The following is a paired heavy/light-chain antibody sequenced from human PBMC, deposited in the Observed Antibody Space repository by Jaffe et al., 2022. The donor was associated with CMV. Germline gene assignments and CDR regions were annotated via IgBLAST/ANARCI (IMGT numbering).Light chain of an antibody. CDR2: GNS. J-gene: IGLJ2*01. Sequence: QSVLTQPPSVSGAPGQRVTISCTGSSSNIGAGYDVHWYQQLPGTAPKLLIYGNSNRPSGVPDRFSGSKSGTSASLAITGLQAEDEADYYCQSYDSSLSGPCIFGGGTKLTVL. CDR3: QSYDSSLSGPCI. CDR1: SSNIGAGYD. V-gene: IGLV1-40*01.
Heavy chain of an antibody. CDR2: ISAYNGNT. CDR1: GYTFTSYG. V-gene: IGHV1-18*01. D-gene: IGHD3-22*01. J-gene: IGHJ5*02. CDR3: ARGHYDSSGSYPITDGGWFDP. Sequence: QVQLVQSGAEVKKPGASVKVSCKASGYTFTSYGISWVRQAPGQGLEWMGWISAYNGNTNYAQKLQGRVTMTTDTSTSTAYMELRSLRSDDTAVYYCARGHYDSSGSYPITDGGWFDPWGQGTLVTVSS.